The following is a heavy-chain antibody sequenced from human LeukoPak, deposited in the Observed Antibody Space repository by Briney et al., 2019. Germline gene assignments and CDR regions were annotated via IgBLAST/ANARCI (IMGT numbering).Heavy chain of an antibody. CDR3: ARRTGYYNSWYFDL. J-gene: IGHJ2*01. CDR2: IYYSGST. Sequence: PSETLSLTYTVSGGSISSYYWGWIRQPPGKGLEWIGYIYYSGSTNYNPSLKSRVTISVDTSKNQFSLKLSSVTAADTAVYYCARRTGYYNSWYFDLWGRGTLVTVSS. V-gene: IGHV4-59*01. D-gene: IGHD3-9*01. CDR1: GGSISSYY.